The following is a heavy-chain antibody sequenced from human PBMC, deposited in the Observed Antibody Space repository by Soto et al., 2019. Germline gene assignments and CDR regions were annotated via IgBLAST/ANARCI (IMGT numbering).Heavy chain of an antibody. CDR3: ATHLWPDIWGSHAEFDY. CDR1: GYTFTSYY. D-gene: IGHD3-16*01. V-gene: IGHV1-46*01. Sequence: QVQLVQSGAEVKKPGASVKVSCKASGYTFTSYYMHWVRQAPGQGLEWMGIINPSGGSTSYAQKFQGRVTMTRDTSTSTVYMELSSLRSEDTAVYYCATHLWPDIWGSHAEFDYWGQGTLVTVSS. CDR2: INPSGGST. J-gene: IGHJ4*02.